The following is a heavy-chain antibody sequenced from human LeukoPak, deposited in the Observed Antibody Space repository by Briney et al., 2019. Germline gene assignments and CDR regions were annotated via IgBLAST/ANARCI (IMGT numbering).Heavy chain of an antibody. CDR2: INPSGGST. J-gene: IGHJ3*02. CDR1: GYTFTGYY. D-gene: IGHD2-21*02. Sequence: ASVKVSCKASGYTFTGYYIHWVRQAPGQGLEWMGWINPSGGSTSYAQKFQGRVTMTRDTSTSTVYMELSSLRAEDTAVYYCARDKDCGGDCNAFDIWGQGTMVTVSS. CDR3: ARDKDCGGDCNAFDI. V-gene: IGHV1-46*01.